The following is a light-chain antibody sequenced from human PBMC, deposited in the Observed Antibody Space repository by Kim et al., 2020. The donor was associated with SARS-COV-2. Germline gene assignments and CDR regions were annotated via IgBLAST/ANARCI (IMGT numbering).Light chain of an antibody. CDR2: GKN. CDR1: CLRSYY. V-gene: IGLV3-19*01. Sequence: ALGQTVRSTCQGDCLRSYYASWYQQKPGQAPVLVIYGKNNRPSGIPDRFSGSSSGNTASLTITGAQAEDEADYYCNSRDSSGNHLVFGGGTQLTVL. J-gene: IGLJ3*02. CDR3: NSRDSSGNHLV.